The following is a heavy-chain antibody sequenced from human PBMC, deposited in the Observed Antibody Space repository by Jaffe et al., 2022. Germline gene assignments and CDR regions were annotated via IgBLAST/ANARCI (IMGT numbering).Heavy chain of an antibody. CDR3: AKDWSAATPFEYFQH. D-gene: IGHD2-15*01. Sequence: QVQLVESGGGVVQPGRSLRLSCAASGFTFSSYGMHWVRQAPGKGLEWVAVISYDGSNKYYADSVKGRFTISRDNSKNTLYLQMNSLRAEDTAVYYCAKDWSAATPFEYFQHWGQGTLVTVSS. J-gene: IGHJ1*01. CDR1: GFTFSSYG. V-gene: IGHV3-30*18. CDR2: ISYDGSNK.